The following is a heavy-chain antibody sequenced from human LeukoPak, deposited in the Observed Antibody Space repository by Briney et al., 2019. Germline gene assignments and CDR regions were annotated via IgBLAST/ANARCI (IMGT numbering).Heavy chain of an antibody. V-gene: IGHV1-18*01. CDR1: GYTFTSYG. D-gene: IGHD3-9*01. CDR3: ARDQAATNTQVRFCLD. CDR2: ISAYNGNT. J-gene: IGHJ4*02. Sequence: GASVKVSCKASGYTFTSYGISWVRQAPGQGLEWMGWISAYNGNTNFAQKRQGRVTTTTDTSTSTAYMDLRSLRSDDTAVYYCARDQAATNTQVRFCLDWGQGTLVTVSS.